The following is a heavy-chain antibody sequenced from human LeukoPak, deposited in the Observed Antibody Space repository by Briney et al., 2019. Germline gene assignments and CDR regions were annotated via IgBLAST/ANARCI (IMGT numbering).Heavy chain of an antibody. CDR1: GYSFTTYW. CDR3: ARERWGNLDY. V-gene: IGHV5-51*01. Sequence: GESLKISCKGSGYSFTTYWIGWVRQMPGKGLEWMGIIYPGDSDIRYSPSFQGQVTISADKSVSTTFLQWNSLRASDTAMYYCARERWGNLDYWGQGALVTVSS. J-gene: IGHJ4*02. D-gene: IGHD4-23*01. CDR2: IYPGDSDI.